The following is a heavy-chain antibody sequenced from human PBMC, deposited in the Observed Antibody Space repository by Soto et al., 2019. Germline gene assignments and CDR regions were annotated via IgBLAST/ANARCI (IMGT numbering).Heavy chain of an antibody. J-gene: IGHJ2*01. CDR1: GYTFTSYA. CDR2: INAGNGNT. D-gene: IGHD2-2*01. V-gene: IGHV1-3*01. CDR3: VGYCSSTSCYRPYWYFDL. Sequence: ALVKVSCKASGYTFTSYAMHWVRQAPGQRLEWMGWINAGNGNTKYSQKFQGRVTITRDTSASTAYMELSSLRSEDTAVYYCVGYCSSTSCYRPYWYFDLWGRGTLVTVSS.